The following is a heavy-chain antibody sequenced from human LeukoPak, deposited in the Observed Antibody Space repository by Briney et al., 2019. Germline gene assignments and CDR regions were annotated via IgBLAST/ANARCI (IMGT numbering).Heavy chain of an antibody. D-gene: IGHD6-19*01. CDR1: GYTFTSYY. Sequence: ASVKVSCKASGYTFTSYYMHWVRQAPGQGLEWMGIINPSGGSTSYAQKFQGRVTMTRDTSTSTAYMELSSLRSEDTAVYYCASLGTRGGWFLDYWGQGTLVTVSS. J-gene: IGHJ4*02. CDR3: ASLGTRGGWFLDY. V-gene: IGHV1-46*01. CDR2: INPSGGST.